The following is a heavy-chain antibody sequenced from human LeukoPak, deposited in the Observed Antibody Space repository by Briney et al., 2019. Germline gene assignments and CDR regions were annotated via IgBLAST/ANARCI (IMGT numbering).Heavy chain of an antibody. V-gene: IGHV3-66*01. D-gene: IGHD7-27*01. CDR1: GITVSSNY. Sequence: GGFLRLSCAASGITVSSNYMSWVRQAPGKGLEWVSVLYSGGSTYYVDSVKGRFTISRDNSKNTVYLQMNSLRAEDTAMYFCARIITGDLDYWGQGTLVTVSS. CDR3: ARIITGDLDY. J-gene: IGHJ4*02. CDR2: LYSGGST.